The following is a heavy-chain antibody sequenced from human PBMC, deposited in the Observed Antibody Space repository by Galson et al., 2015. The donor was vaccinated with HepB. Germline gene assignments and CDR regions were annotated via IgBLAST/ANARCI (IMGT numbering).Heavy chain of an antibody. J-gene: IGHJ4*02. D-gene: IGHD1-1*01. CDR1: GFTFSDYY. CDR2: TRNKAKSHTT. Sequence: SLRLSCAASGFTFSDYYIDWVRQAPGKGLEWVGRTRNKAKSHTTDYAASVKGRFTISRDDSKNSLYLQMNSLKTEDTAAYYCAVLMWATETSGAEYWGQGTLVTVSS. V-gene: IGHV3-72*01. CDR3: AVLMWATETSGAEY.